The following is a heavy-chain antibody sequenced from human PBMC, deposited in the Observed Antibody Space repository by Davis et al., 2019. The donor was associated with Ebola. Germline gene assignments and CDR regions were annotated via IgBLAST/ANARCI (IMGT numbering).Heavy chain of an antibody. CDR3: ARQDNWFDP. CDR2: IYYSGST. CDR1: GGSISSYY. J-gene: IGHJ5*02. Sequence: MPSETLSLTCTVSGGSISSYYWSWIRQPPGKGLEWIGYIYYSGSTNYNPSLKSRVTISVDTSKNQFSLKLSSVTAADTAVYYCARQDNWFDPWGQGTLVTVSS. V-gene: IGHV4-59*08.